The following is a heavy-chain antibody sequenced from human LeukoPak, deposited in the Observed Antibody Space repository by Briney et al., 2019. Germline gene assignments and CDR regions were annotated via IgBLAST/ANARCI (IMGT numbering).Heavy chain of an antibody. D-gene: IGHD3-3*01. CDR3: ARHFGEWLPFDY. J-gene: IGHJ4*02. Sequence: SETLSLTCTVSGGSIRSYYWSWIRQPPGKGLEWIGYIYYSGSTNYNPSLKSRVTISVDASKNQFSLKLSSVTAADTAVYYCARHFGEWLPFDYWGQGTLVTVSS. CDR1: GGSIRSYY. CDR2: IYYSGST. V-gene: IGHV4-59*08.